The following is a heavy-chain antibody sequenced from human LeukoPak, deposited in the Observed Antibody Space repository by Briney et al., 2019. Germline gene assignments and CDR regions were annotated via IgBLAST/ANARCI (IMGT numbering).Heavy chain of an antibody. CDR1: GLTLSGYS. D-gene: IGHD1-7*01. J-gene: IGHJ6*02. Sequence: GESLRLSCAASGLTLSGYSMNWVRQAPGKGLEWVSYITTSSKYIYYADSVRGRFTISRDNAKNSLYLQMNSLRAEDTAVYYCARSPPLELNYYYGMDVWGQGTTVTVSS. CDR2: ITTSSKYI. V-gene: IGHV3-21*01. CDR3: ARSPPLELNYYYGMDV.